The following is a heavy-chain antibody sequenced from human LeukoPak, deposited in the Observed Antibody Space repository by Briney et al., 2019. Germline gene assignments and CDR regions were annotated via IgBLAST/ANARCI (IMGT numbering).Heavy chain of an antibody. V-gene: IGHV3-21*01. Sequence: GGSLRLSCAASGFTFSSYSMNWVRQAPGKGLEWVSSISSNTSYLSYAHSLHGRFNIPRHNAKNSLYLQMNSLKAEHTAVYYCARFYDYYDSSGYYYFDYWRQGTLVTVSS. CDR2: ISSNTSYL. J-gene: IGHJ4*02. D-gene: IGHD3-22*01. CDR3: ARFYDYYDSSGYYYFDY. CDR1: GFTFSSYS.